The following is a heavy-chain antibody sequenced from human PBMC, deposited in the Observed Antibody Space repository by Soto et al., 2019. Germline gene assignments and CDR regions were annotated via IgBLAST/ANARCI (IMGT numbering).Heavy chain of an antibody. CDR3: AKDPGGDSRFDY. CDR2: ISGSGGST. J-gene: IGHJ4*02. Sequence: EVQLLESGGGLVQPGGSLRLSCAASGFTFSSNAMSWVRQPPGKGREWVSAISGSGGSTYYADSVKGRFTISRDNSKNTLYLQMNSLGAEDTAVYYCAKDPGGDSRFDYWGQGTLVTVSS. D-gene: IGHD2-21*02. V-gene: IGHV3-23*01. CDR1: GFTFSSNA.